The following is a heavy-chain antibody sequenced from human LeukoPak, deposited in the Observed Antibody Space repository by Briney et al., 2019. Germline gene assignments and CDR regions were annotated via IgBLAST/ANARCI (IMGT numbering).Heavy chain of an antibody. CDR3: AKMLGLRYFDY. D-gene: IGHD4-17*01. CDR2: ISGSGGST. CDR1: GFTFIKYA. V-gene: IGHV3-23*01. J-gene: IGHJ4*02. Sequence: GGSLRLSCAVSGFTFIKYAMSWVRQAPGKGLEWVSAISGSGGSTYYADSVKGRFTISRDNSKNTLYLQMNSLRAEDTAVYYCAKMLGLRYFDYWGQGTLVTVSS.